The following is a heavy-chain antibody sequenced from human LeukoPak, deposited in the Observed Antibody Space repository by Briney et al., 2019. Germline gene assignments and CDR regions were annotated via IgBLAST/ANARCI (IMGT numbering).Heavy chain of an antibody. CDR3: ARDSVSGYYEH. D-gene: IGHD3-22*01. V-gene: IGHV3-30*04. CDR2: ISYDGSNK. J-gene: IGHJ1*01. Sequence: GGSLRLSCAASGFTFSSYAMHWVRQAPGKGLEWVAVISYDGSNKYYADSVKGRFTISRDNSKNTLYLQMNGLRAEDTAVYYCARDSVSGYYEHWGQGTLVTVSS. CDR1: GFTFSSYA.